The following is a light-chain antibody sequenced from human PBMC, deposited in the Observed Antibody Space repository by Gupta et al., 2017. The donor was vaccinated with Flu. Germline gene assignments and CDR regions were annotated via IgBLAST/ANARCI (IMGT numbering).Light chain of an antibody. CDR3: SSYTTSTTLEGV. CDR2: EVS. CDR1: SSDVGVYNY. Sequence: QSALTQPAPVSGSPGQSTTISCTGTSSDVGVYNYVSWYQQHPGKAPKLIIYEVSNRPSGVSNRFSGSKSGNTASLTISGLQAEDEADYYCSSYTTSTTLEGVFGGGTKVTVL. V-gene: IGLV2-14*01. J-gene: IGLJ3*02.